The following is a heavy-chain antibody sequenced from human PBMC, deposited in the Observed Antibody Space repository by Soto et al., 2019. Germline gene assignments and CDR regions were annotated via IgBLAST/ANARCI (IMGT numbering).Heavy chain of an antibody. Sequence: VQLLESGGDLVQPGGSLKLSCATSGLTFSTYGMNWVRQAPGKGLEWVAGISGGGITTYYADSVKGRFSISRDNSKNTLFLEMNSLRVEDTALYYCAKEGTTVGRFFDHWGRGTLVTVSS. D-gene: IGHD4-17*01. CDR1: GLTFSTYG. CDR2: ISGGGITT. V-gene: IGHV3-23*01. J-gene: IGHJ4*01. CDR3: AKEGTTVGRFFDH.